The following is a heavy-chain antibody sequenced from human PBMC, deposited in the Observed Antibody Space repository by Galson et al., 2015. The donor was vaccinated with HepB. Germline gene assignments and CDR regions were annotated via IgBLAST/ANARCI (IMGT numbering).Heavy chain of an antibody. CDR2: INPSGGST. CDR3: ARARWAVATDMDV. Sequence: SVKVSCKASGYTFTSYYMHWVRQAPGQGLEWMGIINPSGGSTSYAQKLQGRVTMTRDTSTSTVYMELSSLRSEDTAVYYCARARWAVATDMDVWGQGTTVTVSS. D-gene: IGHD5-12*01. J-gene: IGHJ6*02. V-gene: IGHV1-46*04. CDR1: GYTFTSYY.